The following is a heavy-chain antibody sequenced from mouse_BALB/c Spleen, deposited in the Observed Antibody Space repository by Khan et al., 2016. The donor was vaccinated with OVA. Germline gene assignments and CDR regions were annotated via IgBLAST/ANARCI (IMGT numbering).Heavy chain of an antibody. CDR3: ANGVWSYYFALDY. J-gene: IGHJ4*01. CDR1: GFSLTDYG. D-gene: IGHD2-10*02. Sequence: VELVESGPGLVAPSQSLSITCTVSGFSLTDYGVSWIRQPPGKGLEWVGVIWGGGSTYYNSALKSRLSISKENSKGKVILKMNILQTYDSAMYYCANGVWSYYFALDYWGQGTSVTVSS. V-gene: IGHV2-6-5*01. CDR2: IWGGGST.